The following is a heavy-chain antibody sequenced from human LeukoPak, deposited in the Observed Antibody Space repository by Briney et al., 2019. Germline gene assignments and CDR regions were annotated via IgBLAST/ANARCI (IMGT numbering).Heavy chain of an antibody. CDR3: ARVRGNPSYYFDY. D-gene: IGHD4-23*01. CDR2: IYYSGST. CDR1: GGSISSYY. V-gene: IGHV4-59*01. J-gene: IGHJ4*02. Sequence: SETLSLTCTVSGGSISSYYWSWIRQPPGKGLEWLGYIYYSGSTNYNPSLKSRVTISVDTSKNQFSLKLSSVTAADTAVYYCARVRGNPSYYFDYWGQGTLVTVSS.